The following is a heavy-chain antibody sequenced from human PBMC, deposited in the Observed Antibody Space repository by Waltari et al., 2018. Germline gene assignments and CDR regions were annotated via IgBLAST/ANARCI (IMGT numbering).Heavy chain of an antibody. CDR3: ARLAYYDFWSGYDNYGMDV. J-gene: IGHJ6*02. Sequence: QLQLQESGPGLVKPSETLSLTCTVSGGSISSSSYYWGWIRQSPGKGLEWIGSIYYSGRTYYNPSLSSRVTISVDTSKNQFSRKLSSVTAADTAVYYCARLAYYDFWSGYDNYGMDVWGQGTTVTVSS. D-gene: IGHD3-3*01. V-gene: IGHV4-39*01. CDR1: GGSISSSSYY. CDR2: IYYSGRT.